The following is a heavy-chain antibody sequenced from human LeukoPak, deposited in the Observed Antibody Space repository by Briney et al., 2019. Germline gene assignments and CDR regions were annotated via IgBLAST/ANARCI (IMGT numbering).Heavy chain of an antibody. CDR1: GFTVSSNY. Sequence: GGSLRLSCAVSGFTVSSNYMSWVRQAPGKGLEWVANMKQDGSEKYYVDSVKGRFTISRDNAEKSLYLQMNSLRVEDTAVYYCARDDGMRTVDYWGQGTLVTVSS. CDR2: MKQDGSEK. D-gene: IGHD1-14*01. J-gene: IGHJ4*02. CDR3: ARDDGMRTVDY. V-gene: IGHV3-7*01.